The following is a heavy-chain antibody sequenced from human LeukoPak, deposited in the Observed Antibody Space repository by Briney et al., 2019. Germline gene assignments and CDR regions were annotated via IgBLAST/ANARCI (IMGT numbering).Heavy chain of an antibody. CDR2: IYPGDSDT. CDR3: GGALPHDAFDI. CDR1: GYSFTSYW. V-gene: IGHV5-51*01. Sequence: GESRKISCKGSGYSFTSYWIGWVRQMPGKGLEWMGIIYPGDSDTRYSPSFQGQVTISADKSISTAYLQWSSLKASDTAMYYCGGALPHDAFDIWGQGTMVTVSS. J-gene: IGHJ3*02. D-gene: IGHD6-25*01.